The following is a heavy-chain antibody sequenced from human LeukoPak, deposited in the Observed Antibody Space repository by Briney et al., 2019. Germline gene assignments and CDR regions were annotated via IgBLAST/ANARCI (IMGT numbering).Heavy chain of an antibody. D-gene: IGHD6-13*01. CDR2: VKQDGTEK. CDR1: GFTFRDYW. V-gene: IGHV3-7*01. CDR3: ARAGGTSWADY. J-gene: IGHJ4*02. Sequence: GGSLRLSCEASGFTFRDYWMTWVRQAPGKGLRWVANVKQDGTEKFYVDSVKGRFTISRDNGKNSLYLQMNSLRVEDTAIYYCARAGGTSWADYWGQGTLVTVSS.